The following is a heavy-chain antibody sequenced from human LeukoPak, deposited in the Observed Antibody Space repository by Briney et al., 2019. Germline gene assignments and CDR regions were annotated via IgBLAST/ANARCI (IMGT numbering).Heavy chain of an antibody. J-gene: IGHJ5*02. V-gene: IGHV4-39*01. D-gene: IGHD2-2*02. CDR2: IYYSGST. CDR1: GGSISSSSYY. Sequence: SGTLSLTCTVSGGSISSSSYYWGWIRQPPGKGLEWIGSIYYSGSTYYNPSLKSRVTISVDTSKNQFSLKLSSVTAADTAVYYCARHPVRYPTFDPWGQGTLVTVSS. CDR3: ARHPVRYPTFDP.